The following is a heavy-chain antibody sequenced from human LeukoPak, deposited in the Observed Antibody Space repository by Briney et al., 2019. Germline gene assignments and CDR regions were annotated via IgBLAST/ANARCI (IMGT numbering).Heavy chain of an antibody. V-gene: IGHV3-23*01. D-gene: IGHD3-10*01. CDR3: AKVGYYYGSGSPSNYFDY. CDR2: ISGSGGST. CDR1: GFTFSSYA. Sequence: PGGSLRLSCAAPGFTFSSYAMSWVRQAPGKGLEWVSAISGSGGSTYYADSVKGRFTISRDNSKNTLYLQMNSLRAEDTAVYYCAKVGYYYGSGSPSNYFDYWGQGTLVTVSS. J-gene: IGHJ4*02.